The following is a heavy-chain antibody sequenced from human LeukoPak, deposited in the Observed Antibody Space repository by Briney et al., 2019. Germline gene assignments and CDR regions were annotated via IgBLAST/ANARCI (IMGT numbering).Heavy chain of an antibody. CDR1: GFTFTNNY. CDR3: ARARKGYYFDY. J-gene: IGHJ4*02. CDR2: ISNTGSTT. Sequence: GGPLRLSCAASGFTFTNNYMIWIRQAPGKGLEWVSYISNTGSTTYYADPVKGRFTISRDNAKNSLYLQMNSLRAEDTAVYYCARARKGYYFDYWGQGTLVTVSS. V-gene: IGHV3-11*04. D-gene: IGHD1-14*01.